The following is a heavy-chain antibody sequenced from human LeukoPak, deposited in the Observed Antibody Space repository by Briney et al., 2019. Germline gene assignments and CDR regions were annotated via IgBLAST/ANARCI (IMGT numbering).Heavy chain of an antibody. J-gene: IGHJ4*02. CDR1: GFTFSSYA. D-gene: IGHD3-10*01. V-gene: IGHV3-64*04. CDR2: ISSNGGST. Sequence: GGSLRLSCSASGFTFSSYAMHWVRQAPGKGLEYVSAISSNGGSTYYADSVKGRFTISRDNSKNTLYLQMNSLRAEDTAVYYCAREAGGGSGSWSQGTLVTVSS. CDR3: AREAGGGSGS.